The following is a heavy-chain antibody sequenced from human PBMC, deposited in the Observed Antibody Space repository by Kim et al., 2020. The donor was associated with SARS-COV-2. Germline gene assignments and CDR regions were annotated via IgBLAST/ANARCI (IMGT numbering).Heavy chain of an antibody. J-gene: IGHJ4*02. Sequence: STIYYADSVKGRFTISRDNAKNSLYLQMNSLRAEDTAVYYCARDGWVTRYWGQGTLVTVSS. CDR3: ARDGWVTRY. D-gene: IGHD4-17*01. CDR2: STI. V-gene: IGHV3-48*03.